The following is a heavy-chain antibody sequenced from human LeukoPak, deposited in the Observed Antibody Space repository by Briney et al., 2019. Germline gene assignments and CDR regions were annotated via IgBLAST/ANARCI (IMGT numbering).Heavy chain of an antibody. Sequence: GASVKVSCKASGYTFTSYGISWVRQAPGQGLEWMGWISAYNGNTNYAQKFQGRVTMTRDTSISTAYMELSRLRSDDTAVYYCALYCSSTSCQDWFDPWGQGTLVTVSS. CDR1: GYTFTSYG. CDR2: ISAYNGNT. J-gene: IGHJ5*02. CDR3: ALYCSSTSCQDWFDP. V-gene: IGHV1-18*01. D-gene: IGHD2-2*01.